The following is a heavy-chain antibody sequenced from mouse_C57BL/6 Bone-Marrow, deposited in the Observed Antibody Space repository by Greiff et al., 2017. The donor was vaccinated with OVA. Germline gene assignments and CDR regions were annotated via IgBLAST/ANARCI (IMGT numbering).Heavy chain of an antibody. CDR3: ASAVFAY. CDR1: GYTFTSYW. Sequence: QVQLQQPGAELVKPGASVKLSCKASGYTFTSYWMQWVKQRPGQGLEWIGEIDPSDSYTNYNQKFKGKATLTVDTASSTAYMQLSSLTSEDSAVSYCASAVFAYWGQGTVVTVSA. J-gene: IGHJ3*01. V-gene: IGHV1-50*01. CDR2: IDPSDSYT.